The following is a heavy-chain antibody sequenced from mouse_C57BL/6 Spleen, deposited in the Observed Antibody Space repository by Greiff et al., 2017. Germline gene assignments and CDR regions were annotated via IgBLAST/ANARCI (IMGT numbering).Heavy chain of an antibody. CDR2: IFPGSGST. J-gene: IGHJ2*01. CDR1: GYTFTGYW. Sequence: VQLQQSGAELMKPGASVKLSCKATGYTFTGYWIEWVKQRPGHGLEWIGAIFPGSGSTHYNKKIKGKATFTADTSSNTAYMQLSSLTTEDSAIYYCARNWDFDYWGQGTTLTVSA. V-gene: IGHV1-9*01. D-gene: IGHD4-1*01. CDR3: ARNWDFDY.